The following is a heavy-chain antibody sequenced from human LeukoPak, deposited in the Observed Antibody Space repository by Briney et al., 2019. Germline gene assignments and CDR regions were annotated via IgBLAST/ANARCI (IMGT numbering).Heavy chain of an antibody. CDR2: IKQDGSAK. J-gene: IGHJ4*02. D-gene: IGHD2-2*01. V-gene: IGHV3-7*01. CDR1: GLTFSDYW. Sequence: PGESLRLACTASGLTFSDYWMTWVRQAPGKGLEWGANIKQDGSAKYYVDSVKGRFTISRDNAKNSLYLQMDSLRVEDTATYYCARWRGSTSGRSDYWGQGTLVTVSS. CDR3: ARWRGSTSGRSDY.